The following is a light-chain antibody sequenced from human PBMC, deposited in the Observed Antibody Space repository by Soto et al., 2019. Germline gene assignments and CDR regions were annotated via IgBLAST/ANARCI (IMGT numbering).Light chain of an antibody. Sequence: DLQMTQSPSSLSASVGDRVAITCRASQSIGSFLNWYQQKPGKAPKLLIYGASTLQSGVPSRFSGSGSGTDFTLTISSLQPEDFATYHCQQSYSGPPWTFGQGTKVEIK. CDR2: GAS. CDR1: QSIGSF. V-gene: IGKV1-39*01. CDR3: QQSYSGPPWT. J-gene: IGKJ1*01.